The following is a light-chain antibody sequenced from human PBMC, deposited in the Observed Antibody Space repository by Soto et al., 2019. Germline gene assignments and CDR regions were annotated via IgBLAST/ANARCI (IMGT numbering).Light chain of an antibody. V-gene: IGKV3-11*01. CDR3: HQRQSWPRT. CDR1: QYVGTR. J-gene: IGKJ1*01. CDR2: YTS. Sequence: EIVLTQSPATLSSSPGETATLSCRASQYVGTRLAWYQHKPGQAPRLLIYYTSNRATGIPARFSGSGSGTDFTLTISSLAPEDFAIYYCHQRQSWPRTFGQGTKEDIK.